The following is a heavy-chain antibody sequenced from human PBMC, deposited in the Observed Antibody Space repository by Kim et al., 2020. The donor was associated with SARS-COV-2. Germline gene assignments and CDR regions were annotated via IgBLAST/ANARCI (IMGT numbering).Heavy chain of an antibody. V-gene: IGHV1-24*01. D-gene: IGHD3-9*01. CDR3: ATSEDWSYGMDV. J-gene: IGHJ6*02. Sequence: IYAQKLQGRDTLTEEQSTDTAYLELSSLRSEDTAVYYCATSEDWSYGMDVWGQGTTVTVSS.